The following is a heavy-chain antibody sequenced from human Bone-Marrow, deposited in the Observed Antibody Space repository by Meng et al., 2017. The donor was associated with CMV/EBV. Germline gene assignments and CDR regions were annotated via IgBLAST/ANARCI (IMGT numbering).Heavy chain of an antibody. Sequence: CAGYGGSFSGYYWSWIRQPPGKGLEWIGEINHSGSTNYNPSLKSRVTISVDTSKNQFSLKLSSVTAADTAVYYCARERRLGRYYFDYWGQGTLVTVSS. D-gene: IGHD1-26*01. CDR1: GGSFSGYY. CDR2: INHSGST. J-gene: IGHJ4*02. CDR3: ARERRLGRYYFDY. V-gene: IGHV4-34*01.